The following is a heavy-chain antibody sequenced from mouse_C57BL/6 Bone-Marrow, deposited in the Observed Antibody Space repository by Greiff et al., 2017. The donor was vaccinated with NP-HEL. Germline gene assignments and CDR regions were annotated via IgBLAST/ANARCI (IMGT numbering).Heavy chain of an antibody. D-gene: IGHD1-1*01. CDR1: GFNIKNTY. Sequence: EVQLQQSVAELVRPGDSVKLSCSASGFNIKNTYMHWVKQRPEQGLEWIGMIDTANGNTKYAPKFQGKATITADTSSNTAYLQLSSLTSEDTAIYYCAGECYYDCSYRCGDVWCTGTTVTGSS. J-gene: IGHJ1*03. V-gene: IGHV14-3*01. CDR3: AGECYYDCSYRCGDV. CDR2: IDTANGNT.